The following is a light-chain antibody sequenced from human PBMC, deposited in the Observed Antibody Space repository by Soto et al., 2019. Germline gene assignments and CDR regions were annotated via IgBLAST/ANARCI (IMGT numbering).Light chain of an antibody. CDR1: QSLSNTY. Sequence: EILLTQSPGTLSLSPGEGATLSCRASQSLSNTYLAWYQQKPGQAPRLLIYAVSSRATGIPDRFSGSGSGTDFTLTISRLEPEDFAVYYCQQYGRSPYTFGQGTKVDIK. CDR3: QQYGRSPYT. CDR2: AVS. V-gene: IGKV3-20*01. J-gene: IGKJ2*01.